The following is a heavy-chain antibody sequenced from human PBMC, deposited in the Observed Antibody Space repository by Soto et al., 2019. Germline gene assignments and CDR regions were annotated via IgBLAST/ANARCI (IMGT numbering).Heavy chain of an antibody. CDR2: IYYSGST. CDR1: GGSISSGGYY. Sequence: SETLSLTCTVSGGSISSGGYYWSWIRQHPGKGLEWIGYIYYSGSTYYNPSLKSRVTISVDTPKNQFSLKLSSVTAADTAVYYCATSTGWPGFDFWGQGTLVTVSS. V-gene: IGHV4-31*03. CDR3: ATSTGWPGFDF. D-gene: IGHD2-8*02. J-gene: IGHJ4*02.